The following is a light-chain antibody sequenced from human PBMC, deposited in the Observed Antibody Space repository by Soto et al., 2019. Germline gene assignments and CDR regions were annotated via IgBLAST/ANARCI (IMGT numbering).Light chain of an antibody. J-gene: IGKJ1*01. V-gene: IGKV1-39*01. CDR2: ETS. CDR3: QQTFSTPRT. Sequence: DTQMTQSPSSLAASVGDRLSITCRASQNVRSYVNWYQQKPGKAPNLIIYETSTLESWVPSRFSGDGYGTDFTLSISSLQPEDFAINYCQQTFSTPRTFGQGTKVEI. CDR1: QNVRSY.